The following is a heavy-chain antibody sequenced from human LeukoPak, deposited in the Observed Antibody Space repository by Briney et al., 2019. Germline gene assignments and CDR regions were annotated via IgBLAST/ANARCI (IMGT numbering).Heavy chain of an antibody. CDR2: IYYSGST. J-gene: IGHJ4*02. CDR3: AREGQYSSPNFDY. D-gene: IGHD6-6*01. CDR1: GGSISSSSYY. Sequence: SETLSLTGTVAGGSISSSSYYWGWIRQPPGKGLEWIGSIYYSGSTYYNQSLKSRVTISVDASKNQFSLKLSSVTAADTAVYYCAREGQYSSPNFDYWGQGTLVTVSS. V-gene: IGHV4-39*07.